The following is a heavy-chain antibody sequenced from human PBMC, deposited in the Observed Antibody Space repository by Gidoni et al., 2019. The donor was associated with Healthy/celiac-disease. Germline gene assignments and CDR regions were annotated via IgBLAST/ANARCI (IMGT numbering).Heavy chain of an antibody. V-gene: IGHV3-30*04. CDR1: GFTFSSYA. D-gene: IGHD6-13*01. Sequence: QVQLVESGGGVVQPGRSLRLSCAASGFTFSSYAMHWVRKAPGKGLEWGAVISYDGSNKYYADAVKGRFTISRDNSKNTLYLQMNSRRAEDTAVYYCARNPIAAAGTGYYYGMDVWGQGTTVTVSS. J-gene: IGHJ6*02. CDR3: ARNPIAAAGTGYYYGMDV. CDR2: ISYDGSNK.